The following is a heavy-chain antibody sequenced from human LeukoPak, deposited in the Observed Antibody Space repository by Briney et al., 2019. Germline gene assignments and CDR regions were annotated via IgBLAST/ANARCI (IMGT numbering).Heavy chain of an antibody. CDR3: ARGVGATSRFDP. Sequence: GSSVTVSFKSSGYTFTRYCMHWVRQAPGQQLEWMGWNNPNSGGTNYAQKFQGRVTMTRDTSISTAYMELSKLRSDDTAAYYCARGVGATSRFDPWGQGTLVTVSS. V-gene: IGHV1-2*02. J-gene: IGHJ5*02. CDR1: GYTFTRYC. CDR2: NNPNSGGT. D-gene: IGHD1-26*01.